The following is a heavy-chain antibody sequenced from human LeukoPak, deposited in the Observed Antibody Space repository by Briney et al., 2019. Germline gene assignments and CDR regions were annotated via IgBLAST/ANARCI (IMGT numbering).Heavy chain of an antibody. CDR2: INSDGINT. V-gene: IGHV3-74*01. Sequence: GGSLRLSCAASGFTFSNYWMHWVRHAPGKGLVWVSRINSDGINTSYADSVKGRFTISRDNAKNSLYLQMNSLRAEDTAVYYCAREDYDSSAPPLDVWGKGTTVTVSS. D-gene: IGHD3-22*01. CDR3: AREDYDSSAPPLDV. J-gene: IGHJ6*04. CDR1: GFTFSNYW.